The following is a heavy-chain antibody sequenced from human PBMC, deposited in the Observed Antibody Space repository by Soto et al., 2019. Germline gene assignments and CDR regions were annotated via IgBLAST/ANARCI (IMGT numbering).Heavy chain of an antibody. Sequence: EVQLVESGGGLVQPGRSLRLSCAASGFTFDDYAMHWVRQAPGKGLEWVSGISWNSGSIGYADSVKGRFTISRDNAKNSLYLQMNSLRAEDTAVYYCARGKCSSSLGFYYYGMDVWGQGTTVTVSS. CDR2: ISWNSGSI. D-gene: IGHD6-6*01. CDR3: ARGKCSSSLGFYYYGMDV. J-gene: IGHJ6*02. CDR1: GFTFDDYA. V-gene: IGHV3-9*01.